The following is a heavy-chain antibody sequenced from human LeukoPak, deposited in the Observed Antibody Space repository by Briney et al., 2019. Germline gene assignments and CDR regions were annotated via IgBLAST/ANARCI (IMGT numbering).Heavy chain of an antibody. CDR2: IIPIFGTA. Sequence: SVKVSCKASGGTFSSYAISWVRQAPGQGLEWMGGIIPIFGTANYAQKFQGRVTITADESTSTAYMELSSLRSEDTAVYYCARSRFICSSTSCYTPGGFDYWGQGTLVTVSS. V-gene: IGHV1-69*13. CDR3: ARSRFICSSTSCYTPGGFDY. J-gene: IGHJ4*02. CDR1: GGTFSSYA. D-gene: IGHD2-2*02.